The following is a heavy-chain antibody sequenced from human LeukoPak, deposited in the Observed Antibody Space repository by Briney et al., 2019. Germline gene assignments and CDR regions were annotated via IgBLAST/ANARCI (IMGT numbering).Heavy chain of an antibody. CDR3: ARGYCSGGSCYSYYYYYYMDV. V-gene: IGHV4-39*07. CDR2: IYYRGST. D-gene: IGHD2-15*01. CDR1: GGSISSRSYS. Sequence: PSETLSLTCTVSGGSISSRSYSWGWIRQPPGKGLEWIGSIYYRGSTYYNPSLKSRVTISVDTSKNQFSLKLSSVTAADTAVYYCARGYCSGGSCYSYYYYYYMDVWGKGTTVTVSS. J-gene: IGHJ6*03.